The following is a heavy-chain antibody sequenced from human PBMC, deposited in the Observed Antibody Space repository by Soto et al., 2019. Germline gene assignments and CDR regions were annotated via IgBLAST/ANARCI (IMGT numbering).Heavy chain of an antibody. CDR2: IRQDGGSQ. D-gene: IGHD3-10*01. CDR3: VRGGHGSGSYLGSH. V-gene: IGHV3-7*03. Sequence: PGGSLRLSCVVSGFTFTTYWMSWVRQAPGKGLEWVANIRQDGGSQYYVDSVKGRFTISRDNAKNSVYLQMDSLRAEDTAVYYCVRGGHGSGSYLGSHWGHGMLVTVSS. J-gene: IGHJ4*01. CDR1: GFTFTTYW.